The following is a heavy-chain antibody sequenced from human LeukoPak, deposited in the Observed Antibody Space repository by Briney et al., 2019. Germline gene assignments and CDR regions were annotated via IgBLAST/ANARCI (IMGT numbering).Heavy chain of an antibody. D-gene: IGHD6-13*01. CDR2: INHSGST. J-gene: IGHJ6*03. CDR3: ARDESSSWYMDV. Sequence: SETLSLTCAVYGGSLSGYYWSWIRQPPGKGLEWIGEINHSGSTNYNPSLKSRVTLSVDTSKNQFSLKLSSVTAADTAVYYCARDESSSWYMDVWGKGTTVTVSS. V-gene: IGHV4-34*01. CDR1: GGSLSGYY.